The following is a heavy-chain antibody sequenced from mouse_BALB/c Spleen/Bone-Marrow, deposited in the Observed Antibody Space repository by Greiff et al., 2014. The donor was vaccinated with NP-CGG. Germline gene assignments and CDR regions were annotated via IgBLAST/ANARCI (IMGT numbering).Heavy chain of an antibody. CDR3: ARYRFDWYFDV. Sequence: VKLQESGAELARPGASVKMSCKASGYTFTSYTMHWVKQRPGQGLEWIGYINPSSGYTNYNQKFKDKATLTADKSSSTAYMQLSSLTSEYSAVYYCARYRFDWYFDVWGAGTTVTVSS. V-gene: IGHV1-4*01. CDR2: INPSSGYT. CDR1: GYTFTSYT. D-gene: IGHD2-14*01. J-gene: IGHJ1*01.